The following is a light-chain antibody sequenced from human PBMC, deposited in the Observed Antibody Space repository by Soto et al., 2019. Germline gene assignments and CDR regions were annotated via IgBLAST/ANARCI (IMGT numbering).Light chain of an antibody. Sequence: QSALTQPRSVSGSPGQSVTISCTGSSSDVGGYNYVSWYQQLPGKAPQLIIYDVTKRPSGVPDRFSGSKSGNTASLTISGLRAEDEADYYCCSYAGRYSYTFGGGTKLTVL. J-gene: IGLJ2*01. V-gene: IGLV2-11*01. CDR1: SSDVGGYNY. CDR3: CSYAGRYSYT. CDR2: DVT.